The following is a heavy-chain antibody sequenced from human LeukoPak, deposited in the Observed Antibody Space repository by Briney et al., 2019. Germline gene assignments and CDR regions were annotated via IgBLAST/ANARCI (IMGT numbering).Heavy chain of an antibody. CDR2: IYYSGST. Sequence: SETLSLTCTVSGGSISSGDYYWSWIRQPPGKGLEWIGYIYYSGSTYYNPSLKSRVTISVDTSKNQFSLKLSSVTAADTAVYYCASAGGYYDSSADAFDIWGQGTMVTVSS. CDR1: GGSISSGDYY. D-gene: IGHD3-22*01. V-gene: IGHV4-30-4*08. J-gene: IGHJ3*02. CDR3: ASAGGYYDSSADAFDI.